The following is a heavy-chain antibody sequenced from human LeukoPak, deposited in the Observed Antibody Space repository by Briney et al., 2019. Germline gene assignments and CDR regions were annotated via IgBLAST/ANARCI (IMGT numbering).Heavy chain of an antibody. CDR2: IYYSGST. Sequence: SETLSLTCSVSGGSISSGGYYWSWIRQHPGKGLEWIGYIYYSGSTDYNPSLKSRFTMSVDTSKNQFSLKLSSVTAADTAVYYCASADYDMAFDIWGQGTMVTVSS. J-gene: IGHJ3*02. CDR1: GGSISSGGYY. CDR3: ASADYDMAFDI. D-gene: IGHD3-9*01. V-gene: IGHV4-31*03.